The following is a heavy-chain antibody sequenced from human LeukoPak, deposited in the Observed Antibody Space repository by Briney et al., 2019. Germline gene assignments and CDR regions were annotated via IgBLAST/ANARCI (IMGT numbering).Heavy chain of an antibody. Sequence: GGSLRLSCAASGFTFSGYTLIWVRQAPGKGLEWVSSISGSDSYIYYADSVKGRFTISRDNAKNSLYLQMNSLRAEDTAVYYCARDAYCGGDCYYDYWGQGTLVTVSS. J-gene: IGHJ4*02. CDR2: ISGSDSYI. V-gene: IGHV3-21*01. CDR1: GFTFSGYT. D-gene: IGHD2-21*02. CDR3: ARDAYCGGDCYYDY.